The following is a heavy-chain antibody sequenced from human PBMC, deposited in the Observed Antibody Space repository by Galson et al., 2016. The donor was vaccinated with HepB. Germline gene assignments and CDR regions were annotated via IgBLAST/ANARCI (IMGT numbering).Heavy chain of an antibody. CDR2: ISGRGGIT. V-gene: IGHV3-23*01. CDR1: GLTFGSYG. CDR3: VVDQGLGQSMVRGAPPA. J-gene: IGHJ4*02. D-gene: IGHD3-10*01. Sequence: SLRLSCAASGLTFGSYGMSWVRQAPGKGLGWVSSISGRGGITYDADSVKGRFTISRDNSKNTLFLQMNSLRAEDTAVYYCVVDQGLGQSMVRGAPPAWGQGSLVTVSS.